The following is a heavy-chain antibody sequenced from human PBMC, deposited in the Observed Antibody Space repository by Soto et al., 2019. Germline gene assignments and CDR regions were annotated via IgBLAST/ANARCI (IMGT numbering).Heavy chain of an antibody. CDR1: GFTFSSYS. J-gene: IGHJ5*02. V-gene: IGHV3-48*01. CDR2: ISSSSSTI. D-gene: IGHD4-17*01. Sequence: GGSLRLSCAASGFTFSSYSMNWVRQAPGKGLEWVSYISSSSSTIYYADSVKGRFTISRDNAKNSLYLQMNSLRAEDTAVYYCARSAASDDYGDYNWFDPWGQGTLVTVSS. CDR3: ARSAASDDYGDYNWFDP.